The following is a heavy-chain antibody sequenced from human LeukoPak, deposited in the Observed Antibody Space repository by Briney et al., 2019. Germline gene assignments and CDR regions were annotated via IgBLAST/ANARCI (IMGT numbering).Heavy chain of an antibody. D-gene: IGHD5-12*01. CDR2: IYYSGST. CDR3: ARVSPMATLDY. CDR1: GGSISSYF. V-gene: IGHV4-59*12. Sequence: AETLSLTRTVSGGSISSYFWSWMRQPPGRGLEWRGDIYYSGSTNYNPSLKSRGTISVGTSKQHFSLKLSSVTDADTAVYSCARVSPMATLDYWGQGTLVTVSS. J-gene: IGHJ4*02.